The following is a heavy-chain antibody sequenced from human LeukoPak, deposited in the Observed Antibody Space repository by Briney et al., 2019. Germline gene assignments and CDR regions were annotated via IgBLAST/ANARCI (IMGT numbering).Heavy chain of an antibody. CDR2: FDPEDGET. D-gene: IGHD3-22*01. CDR3: ATFRVYDSTTPYFDY. Sequence: ASVKVSCKVSGYTLTELSMHWVRQAPGKGLEWMGGFDPEDGETIYAQKFQGRVTMTEDTSTDAAYMELSSLRSEDTAVYYCATFRVYDSTTPYFDYWGQGTLVTVSS. V-gene: IGHV1-24*01. CDR1: GYTLTELS. J-gene: IGHJ4*02.